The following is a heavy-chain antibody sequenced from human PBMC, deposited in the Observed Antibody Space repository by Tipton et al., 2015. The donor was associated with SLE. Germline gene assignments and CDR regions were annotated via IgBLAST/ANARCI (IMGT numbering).Heavy chain of an antibody. J-gene: IGHJ3*02. V-gene: IGHV4-39*07. CDR3: ARPDRM. CDR2: VFHTGNT. D-gene: IGHD1-14*01. CDR1: GGSISLTSFN. Sequence: TLSLTCTVSGGSISLTSFNWGWIRQPPGKGLEWIGCVFHTGNTYYNPSLMSRVTISVDTSKNQFSLKLRSVTAADTAVYYCARPDRMWGQGTMVAVSS.